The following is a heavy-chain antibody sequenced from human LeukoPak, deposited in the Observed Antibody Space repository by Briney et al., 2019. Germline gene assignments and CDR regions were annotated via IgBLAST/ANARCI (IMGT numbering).Heavy chain of an antibody. V-gene: IGHV4-61*08. CDR2: IYYSGST. CDR1: GGSISSGDYY. D-gene: IGHD4-17*01. CDR3: ACMTTVTSFDY. Sequence: SETLSLTCTVSGGSISSGDYYWSWIRQPPGKGLEWIGYIYYSGSTNYNPSLKSRVTISVDTSKNQFSLKLSSVTAADTAVYYCACMTTVTSFDYWGQGTLVTVSS. J-gene: IGHJ4*02.